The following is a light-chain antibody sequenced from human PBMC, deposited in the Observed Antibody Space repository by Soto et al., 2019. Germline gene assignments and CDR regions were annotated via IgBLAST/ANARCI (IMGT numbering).Light chain of an antibody. V-gene: IGKV3-11*01. J-gene: IGKJ1*01. CDR3: QQRSNWRGT. Sequence: IVFTQSPATLSLSPGERATLSCRASQSVSSYLAWYQQKPGQAPRLLIYDASNRATGIPARFSGSGSGTDFTLTISSLEPEDFAVYYCQQRSNWRGTFGQGTKVDFK. CDR1: QSVSSY. CDR2: DAS.